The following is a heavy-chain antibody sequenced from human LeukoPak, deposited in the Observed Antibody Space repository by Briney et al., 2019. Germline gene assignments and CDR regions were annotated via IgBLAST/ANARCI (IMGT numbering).Heavy chain of an antibody. CDR3: AKDDSSSWFDY. CDR2: IGNDGST. D-gene: IGHD6-13*01. CDR1: GISFSNYA. J-gene: IGHJ4*02. Sequence: GGSLRLSCAASGISFSNYAMSWVRQTPGKGLEWVSTIGNDGSTYYADSVKGRFTISRDNSKNTLILQMNSLRVGDTAVYYCAKDDSSSWFDYWGQGTLVTVSS. V-gene: IGHV3-23*01.